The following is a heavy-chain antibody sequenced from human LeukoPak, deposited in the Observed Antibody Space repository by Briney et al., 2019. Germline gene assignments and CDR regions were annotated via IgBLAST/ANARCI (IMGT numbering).Heavy chain of an antibody. V-gene: IGHV3-30*03. CDR3: ARVIVGAGDAFDI. J-gene: IGHJ3*02. Sequence: HPGGSLRLSCAASGFTFSSYGRHWVRQAPGKGLEWVAVISYDGSNKYYADSVKGRFTISRDNSKNTLYLQMNSLRAEDTAVYYCARVIVGAGDAFDIWGQGTMVTVSS. D-gene: IGHD1-26*01. CDR1: GFTFSSYG. CDR2: ISYDGSNK.